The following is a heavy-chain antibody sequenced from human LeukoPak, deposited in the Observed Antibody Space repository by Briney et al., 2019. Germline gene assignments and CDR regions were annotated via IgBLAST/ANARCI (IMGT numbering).Heavy chain of an antibody. J-gene: IGHJ6*03. CDR3: ARDPTYYYDSSDYYYYMDV. Sequence: ALVKVSCKASGYTFTGYYMHWVRQAPGQGLEWMGWIHPNSGCTNYAQKLQGRVTMTTDTSTSTAYMELRSLRSDDTAVYYCARDPTYYYDSSDYYYYMDVWGKGTTVTVSS. CDR1: GYTFTGYY. CDR2: IHPNSGCT. D-gene: IGHD3-22*01. V-gene: IGHV1-2*02.